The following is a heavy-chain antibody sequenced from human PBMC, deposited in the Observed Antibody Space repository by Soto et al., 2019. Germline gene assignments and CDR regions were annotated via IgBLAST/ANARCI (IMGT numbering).Heavy chain of an antibody. J-gene: IGHJ5*02. CDR3: AHHSDAPNWFDP. CDR2: IYWDGDK. D-gene: IGHD2-2*01. V-gene: IGHV2-5*02. CDR1: GFSLSTSGVG. Sequence: QITLKESGPTLVKPTQTLTLTCTFSGFSLSTSGVGVGWIRQPPGKALEWLALIYWDGDKRYSPSLKSRLTNNKDSAKNQVVLTMTNMDPVDTATYYCAHHSDAPNWFDPWGQGTLVTVSS.